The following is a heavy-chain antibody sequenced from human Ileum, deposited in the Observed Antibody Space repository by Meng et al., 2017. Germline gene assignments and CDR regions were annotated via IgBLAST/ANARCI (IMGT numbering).Heavy chain of an antibody. V-gene: IGHV6-1*01. CDR1: GGSVSSNIAA. J-gene: IGHJ4*02. D-gene: IGHD3-3*01. CDR2: TYYRSKWYS. Sequence: QVHLQQSGPGLVKPSQILSLTCAVSGGSVSSNIAAWNWIRQSPLRGLEWLGRTYYRSKWYSEYAVSVKSRISITPDTSKNQFSLQMNSVTPEDTAVYYCASGSGSLDYWGPGTLVTVSS. CDR3: ASGSGSLDY.